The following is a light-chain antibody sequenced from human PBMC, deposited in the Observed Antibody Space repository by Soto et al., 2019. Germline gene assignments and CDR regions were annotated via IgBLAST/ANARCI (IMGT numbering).Light chain of an antibody. J-gene: IGKJ1*01. V-gene: IGKV3-11*01. Sequence: EIVLTQSPATLSLSPGERATLSCRASQSVSSFLAWYQQKPGPAPRLLIYDASNRATDIPARFSGSGSGTDFTLTISRLEPEDFAVYYCQQRSNWPLTFGQGTKVEIK. CDR1: QSVSSF. CDR3: QQRSNWPLT. CDR2: DAS.